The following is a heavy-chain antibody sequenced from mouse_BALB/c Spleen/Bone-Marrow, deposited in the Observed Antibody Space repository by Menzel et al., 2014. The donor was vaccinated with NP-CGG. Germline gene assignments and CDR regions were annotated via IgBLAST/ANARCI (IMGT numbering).Heavy chain of an antibody. CDR1: GYTFTDYN. CDR2: IYPFNGGT. D-gene: IGHD1-1*01. CDR3: ARSSYFDY. J-gene: IGHJ2*01. V-gene: IGHV1S29*02. Sequence: EVQLQQSGPELVKSGTSVKISCMASGYTFTDYNMHCVKQSHRKSLEWIGYIYPFNGGTDYNQKFKSKATMTVDKSSSTEYMELRNLTSEDSAVYYCARSSYFDYWGQGTTLTVSS.